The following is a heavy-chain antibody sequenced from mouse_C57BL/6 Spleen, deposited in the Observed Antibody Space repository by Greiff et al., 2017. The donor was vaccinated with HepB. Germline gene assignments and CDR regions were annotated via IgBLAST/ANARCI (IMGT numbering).Heavy chain of an antibody. CDR3: ASPYGSSYVGFAY. Sequence: VQLQQSGAELAKPGASVKLSCKASGYTFTSYWMHWVKQRPGQGLEWIGYINPSSGYTKYNQKFKDKATLTADKSSSTAYMQLSSLTYEDSAVYYCASPYGSSYVGFAYWGQGTLVTVSA. V-gene: IGHV1-7*01. CDR1: GYTFTSYW. D-gene: IGHD1-1*01. CDR2: INPSSGYT. J-gene: IGHJ3*01.